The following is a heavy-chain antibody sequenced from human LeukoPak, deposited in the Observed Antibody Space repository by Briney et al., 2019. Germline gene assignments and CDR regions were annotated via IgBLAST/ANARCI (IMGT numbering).Heavy chain of an antibody. CDR1: GYSFFSNYW. Sequence: GESLKISFKAYGYSFFSNYWIAWVRQMPGKGLEWMGILYPGDSDSIYSPSFQGHVTISADKSISTAYLQWSSLKASDTAMYYCASPVKGDYYGGNSGPPGDYYYYYGMDVWGQGTTVTVSS. V-gene: IGHV5-51*01. J-gene: IGHJ6*02. CDR3: ASPVKGDYYGGNSGPPGDYYYYYGMDV. D-gene: IGHD4-23*01. CDR2: LYPGDSDS.